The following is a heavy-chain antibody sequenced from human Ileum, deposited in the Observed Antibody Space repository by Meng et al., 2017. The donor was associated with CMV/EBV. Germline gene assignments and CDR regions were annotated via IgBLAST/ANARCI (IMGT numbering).Heavy chain of an antibody. V-gene: IGHV4-39*07. D-gene: IGHD2-2*01. CDR3: ARGRCPTTSYYSPAGFDS. J-gene: IGHJ4*02. CDR1: GGSVSRDSYF. CDR2: VYYSGSK. Sequence: GSLRLSCGVSGGSVSRDSYFWGWIRQPPGKGLEWIATVYYSGSKAYNPSLKSRATVSKDTSKGQSSLELTSVTAADTAIYYCARGRCPTTSYYSPAGFDSWGQGTQVTVSS.